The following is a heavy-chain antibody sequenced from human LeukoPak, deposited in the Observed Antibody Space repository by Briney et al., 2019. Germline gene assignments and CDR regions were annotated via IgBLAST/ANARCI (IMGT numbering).Heavy chain of an antibody. D-gene: IGHD6-25*01. CDR2: ISWDGHNT. V-gene: IGHV3-43*02. J-gene: IGHJ4*02. CDR1: GFTFSSYA. Sequence: GGSLRLSCAASGFTFSSYAMSWVRQAPGKGLEWVSLISWDGHNTYYADSVKGRFTISRDNSKNSLYLQMNSLRIEDTALYYCAKKKASETAAGSYFDYWGQGTPVTVSS. CDR3: AKKKASETAAGSYFDY.